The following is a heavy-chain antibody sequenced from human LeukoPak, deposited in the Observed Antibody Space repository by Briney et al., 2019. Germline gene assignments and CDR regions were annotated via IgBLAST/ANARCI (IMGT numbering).Heavy chain of an antibody. CDR2: INPNSGGT. J-gene: IGHJ4*02. V-gene: IGHV1-2*02. CDR3: ARVVNRIAAVFDY. Sequence: EASVKVSCKASGYTFTGYYMHWVRQAPGQGLEWMGWINPNSGGTNYAQKFQGRVTMTRDTSISTAYMGLSRLRSDDTAVYYCARVVNRIAAVFDYWGQGTLVTVSS. CDR1: GYTFTGYY. D-gene: IGHD6-13*01.